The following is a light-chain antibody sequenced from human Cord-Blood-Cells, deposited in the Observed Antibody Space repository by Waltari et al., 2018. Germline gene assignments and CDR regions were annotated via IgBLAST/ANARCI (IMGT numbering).Light chain of an antibody. CDR2: DVS. J-gene: IGLJ1*01. V-gene: IGLV2-11*01. CDR3: CSYAGSYTYV. CDR1: SSYVGGYYY. Sequence: QSALTQPRSVSGSPGQSLTLSCTGTSSYVGGYYYVYCDHQNPGKAPKLIIYDVSKRPSGVPYRFSGSKSGNTASLTISGLQAEDEADYYCCSYAGSYTYVFGTGTKVTVL.